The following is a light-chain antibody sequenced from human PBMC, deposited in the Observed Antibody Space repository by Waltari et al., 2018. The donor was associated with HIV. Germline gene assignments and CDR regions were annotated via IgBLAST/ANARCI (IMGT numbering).Light chain of an antibody. Sequence: QSALTPPASVSGFLGQSINISCSGISTDSRFYQYVSWYQPYPSKIPRLIIFDINNPPSGVADHFSVSRSGNSASLTFAGLQSGDEAHYYCASNRLDYTLIFGGGTKLTVL. V-gene: IGLV2-14*03. CDR3: ASNRLDYTLI. J-gene: IGLJ2*01. CDR1: STDSRFYQY. CDR2: DIN.